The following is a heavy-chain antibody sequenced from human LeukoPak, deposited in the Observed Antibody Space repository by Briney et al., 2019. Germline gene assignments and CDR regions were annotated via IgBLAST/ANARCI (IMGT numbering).Heavy chain of an antibody. CDR3: ARMAKEPVGGVYYFDY. V-gene: IGHV3-13*01. CDR2: FCTPCYT. Sequence: GGSLRLSCAASGFTVSDYDMHWVRHATGKGLEWVSAFCTPCYTYYPSSLNRRFTISRQNPKYSLYLQTNSLRPGDTAVYYCARMAKEPVGGVYYFDYWGQGTLVTVSS. J-gene: IGHJ4*02. D-gene: IGHD1-14*01. CDR1: GFTVSDYD.